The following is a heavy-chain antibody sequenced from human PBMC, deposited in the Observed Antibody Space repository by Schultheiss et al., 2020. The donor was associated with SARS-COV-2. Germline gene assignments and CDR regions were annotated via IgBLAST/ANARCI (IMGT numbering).Heavy chain of an antibody. J-gene: IGHJ3*01. CDR1: GFTFSSYA. D-gene: IGHD4-23*01. V-gene: IGHV3-7*03. Sequence: GGSLRLSCSASGFTFSSYAMHWVRQAPGKGLEWVANIKQDGSKKKSVDSVKGRFTISRDNAKNSLYLQMNSLRAEDTAVYYCVRDDGNDLDAFDLWGQGTVVTVSS. CDR2: IKQDGSKK. CDR3: VRDDGNDLDAFDL.